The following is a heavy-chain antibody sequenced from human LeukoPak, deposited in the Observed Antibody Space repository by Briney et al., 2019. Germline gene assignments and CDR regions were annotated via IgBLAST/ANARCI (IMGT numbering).Heavy chain of an antibody. CDR3: ARGAPSALPQYSSGWYSDY. J-gene: IGHJ4*02. Sequence: ASVKVSCKASGYTFTSYYMHWVRQAPGQGLEWMGWISAYNGNTNYAQKLQGRVTMTTGTSTSTAYMELRSLRSDDTAVYYCARGAPSALPQYSSGWYSDYWGQGTLVTVSS. CDR1: GYTFTSYY. V-gene: IGHV1-18*04. D-gene: IGHD6-19*01. CDR2: ISAYNGNT.